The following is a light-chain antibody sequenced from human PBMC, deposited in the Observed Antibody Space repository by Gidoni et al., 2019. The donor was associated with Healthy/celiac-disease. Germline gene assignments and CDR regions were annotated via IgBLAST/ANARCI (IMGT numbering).Light chain of an antibody. CDR2: GAS. J-gene: IGKJ2*01. Sequence: EIVLTQSPGTLSLSPGERATLSCRASQSVSSSYLAWYQQKPGQAPRLLIYGASSRATGIPDRFSGSWSGTAFTLTISRLEPEDFAVYYCQQYGSSGVYTFGPXTKLEI. V-gene: IGKV3-20*01. CDR1: QSVSSSY. CDR3: QQYGSSGVYT.